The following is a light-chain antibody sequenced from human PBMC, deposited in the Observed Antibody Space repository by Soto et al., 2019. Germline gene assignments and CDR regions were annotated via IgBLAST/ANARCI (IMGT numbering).Light chain of an antibody. J-gene: IGKJ1*01. Sequence: DFHMRHSPSPLSAYVRDRVTITVRASQGISNYLAWYQQKPGKVPKLLIYAASSLQSGVPSRFSGSGSGTEFTLTISSLQPEDFATYYCLQHNSYPRTFGQGTKV. CDR3: LQHNSYPRT. CDR1: QGISNY. V-gene: IGKV1-17*03. CDR2: AAS.